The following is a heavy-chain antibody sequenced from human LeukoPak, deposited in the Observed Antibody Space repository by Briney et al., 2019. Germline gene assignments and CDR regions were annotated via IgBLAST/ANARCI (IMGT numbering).Heavy chain of an antibody. J-gene: IGHJ4*02. CDR3: VAQDRFGVVIIVEVMFDY. D-gene: IGHD3-3*01. CDR1: GFTFSSYA. V-gene: IGHV3-23*01. Sequence: GGSLRLSCAASGFTFSSYAMSWVRQAPGKGLEWVSAISGSGGSTYYADSVKGRFTISRDNSKNTLYLQMNSLRAEDTAVYYCVAQDRFGVVIIVEVMFDYWGQGTLVTVSS. CDR2: ISGSGGST.